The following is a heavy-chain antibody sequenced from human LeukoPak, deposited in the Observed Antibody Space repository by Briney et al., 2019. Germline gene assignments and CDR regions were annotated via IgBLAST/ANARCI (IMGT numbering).Heavy chain of an antibody. J-gene: IGHJ6*04. D-gene: IGHD3-10*01. V-gene: IGHV5-51*01. CDR1: GYSFTSYW. Sequence: GESLKISCKGSGYSFTSYWIGWVRQTPGKGLEWMGIIYPGDSDTRYSPSFQGQVTISADKSISTAYLQWSSLKASDTAMYYCARSYGSGSYYKGDYYYGMDVWGKGTTVTVSS. CDR2: IYPGDSDT. CDR3: ARSYGSGSYYKGDYYYGMDV.